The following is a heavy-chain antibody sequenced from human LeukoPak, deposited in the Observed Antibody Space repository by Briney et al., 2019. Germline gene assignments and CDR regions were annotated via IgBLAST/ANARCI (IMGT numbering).Heavy chain of an antibody. CDR3: ARAVGYDEYFQH. J-gene: IGHJ1*01. Sequence: SETLSLTCTVSGGSISSYYWSWIRQPPGKGLEWIGYIYYSGSTNYNPSLKSRVTISVDTSKNQFSLKLSSVTAADTAVYYCARAVGYDEYFQHWGQGTLITVSS. D-gene: IGHD1-1*01. CDR1: GGSISSYY. V-gene: IGHV4-59*01. CDR2: IYYSGST.